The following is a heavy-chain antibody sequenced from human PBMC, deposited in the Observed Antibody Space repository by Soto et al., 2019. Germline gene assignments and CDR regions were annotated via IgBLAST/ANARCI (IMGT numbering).Heavy chain of an antibody. D-gene: IGHD5-18*01. Sequence: PSETLSLTCAVYGGSFSGYYWSWIRQPPGKGLEWIGEINHSGSTNYNPSLKSRVTISVDTSKNQFSLKLSSVTAADTAVYYCARAPEIDGYSYGPSDAFDIWGQGTMVTV. CDR3: ARAPEIDGYSYGPSDAFDI. CDR1: GGSFSGYY. V-gene: IGHV4-34*01. J-gene: IGHJ3*02. CDR2: INHSGST.